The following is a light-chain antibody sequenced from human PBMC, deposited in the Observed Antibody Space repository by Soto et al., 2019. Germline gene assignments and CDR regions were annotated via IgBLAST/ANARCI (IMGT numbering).Light chain of an antibody. Sequence: NFMLTQPHSVSESPGQTVTISCTRSSGSIASNYVQWYQQRPGSAPTTVIYEDNQRPSGVPDRFSGSIDSSSNSASLTISGLKTEDEADYYCQSYDSSNHGVFGGGTQLTVL. CDR3: QSYDSSNHGV. J-gene: IGLJ2*01. CDR2: EDN. V-gene: IGLV6-57*03. CDR1: SGSIASNY.